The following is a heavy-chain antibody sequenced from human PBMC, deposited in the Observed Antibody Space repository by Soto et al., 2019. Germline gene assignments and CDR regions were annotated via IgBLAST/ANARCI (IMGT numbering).Heavy chain of an antibody. CDR2: IYHSGST. CDR1: GGSISSSNW. V-gene: IGHV4-4*02. D-gene: IGHD2-2*01. Sequence: SETLSLTCAVSGGSISSSNWWRWVRQPPGKGLEWIGEIYHSGSTNYNPSLKSRVTISVDKSKNQFSLKLSSVTAADTAVYYCARDLYCSSTSCPRHAFDIWGQGTMVTVSS. J-gene: IGHJ3*02. CDR3: ARDLYCSSTSCPRHAFDI.